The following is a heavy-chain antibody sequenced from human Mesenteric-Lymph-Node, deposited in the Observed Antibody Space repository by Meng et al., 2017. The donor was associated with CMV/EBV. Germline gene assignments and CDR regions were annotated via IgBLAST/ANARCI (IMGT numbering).Heavy chain of an antibody. CDR3: AREQPADY. J-gene: IGHJ4*02. D-gene: IGHD6-13*01. Sequence: SETLSLTCTVSGDSVSGGSYYWTWIRQAPGKGLEWIGYIYNSVSTNYNPSLKSRVTISVDTSKNQFSLKLTSVTAADTAVYYCAREQPADYWGQGTLVTVSS. V-gene: IGHV4-61*01. CDR2: IYNSVST. CDR1: GDSVSGGSYY.